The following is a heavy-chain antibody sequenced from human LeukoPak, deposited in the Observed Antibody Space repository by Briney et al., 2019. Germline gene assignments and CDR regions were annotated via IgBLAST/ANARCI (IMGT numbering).Heavy chain of an antibody. CDR2: ISAYNGNT. CDR1: GYTFTSYG. Sequence: ASVKVSCKASGYTFTSYGISWARQAPGQGLEWMGWISAYNGNTNYAQKLQGRVTMTTDTSTSTAYMELRSLRSDDTAVYYCASGEYQLLYLGYYYYGMDVWGQGTTVTVSS. CDR3: ASGEYQLLYLGYYYYGMDV. V-gene: IGHV1-18*01. J-gene: IGHJ6*02. D-gene: IGHD2-2*02.